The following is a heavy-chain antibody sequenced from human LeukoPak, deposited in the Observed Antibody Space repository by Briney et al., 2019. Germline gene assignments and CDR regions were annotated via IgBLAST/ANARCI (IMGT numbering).Heavy chain of an antibody. V-gene: IGHV3-30-3*01. CDR2: ISYDGSNK. CDR3: AREDWKYDRYFDY. Sequence: GRSLRLSCAASGFTFSSYAMHWVCHTPREGLGRVAVISYDGSNKYYADSVKGRFTISRDNAKNTLYLQMNSLRAEDTAVYYCAREDWKYDRYFDYWGQGTLVTVSS. CDR1: GFTFSSYA. D-gene: IGHD1-7*01. J-gene: IGHJ4*02.